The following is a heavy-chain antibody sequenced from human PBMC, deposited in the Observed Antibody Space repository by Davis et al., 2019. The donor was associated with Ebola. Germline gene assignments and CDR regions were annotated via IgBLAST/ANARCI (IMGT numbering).Heavy chain of an antibody. CDR1: GFTFSSYA. CDR2: ISGPGAP. V-gene: IGHV3-23*01. CDR3: AKAFEGRIAARPEQDYFDY. J-gene: IGHJ4*02. D-gene: IGHD6-6*01. Sequence: GESLKISCAASGFTFSSYAMSWVRQAPGKGLDWVADISGPGAPYYADSVKGRFTISRDNSKNTLYLEMNSLTADDTAVYYCAKAFEGRIAARPEQDYFDYWGQGTLVTVSS.